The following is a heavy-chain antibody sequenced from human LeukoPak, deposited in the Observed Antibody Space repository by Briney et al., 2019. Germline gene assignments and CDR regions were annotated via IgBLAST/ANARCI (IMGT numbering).Heavy chain of an antibody. V-gene: IGHV3-21*01. CDR2: ISSTSEYV. CDR3: ARVPRDIISLYYMDV. CDR1: GLTFSNYC. Sequence: GPSLRLSCATAGLTFSNYCMNSARHAPGDGLEWVASISSTSEYVLHSDSLQGRFSIPRDHARDSLFLEMNSLRAEDTAIFYCARVPRDIISLYYMDVWGKGTTVTVSS. J-gene: IGHJ6*03.